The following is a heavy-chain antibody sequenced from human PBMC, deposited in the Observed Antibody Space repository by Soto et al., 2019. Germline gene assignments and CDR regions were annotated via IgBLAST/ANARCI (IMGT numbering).Heavy chain of an antibody. V-gene: IGHV3-74*01. D-gene: IGHD2-15*01. Sequence: GGFLRLPSTSAGLTCNNYWMRWVRHATGKGLVWVSHINTDGSNTNYADSVKGRFTISRDNAKSTLFLQMNSLRDEDTAVYYCSREFCSSRNCYTYSFYLWGQGIPVA. CDR3: SREFCSSRNCYTYSFYL. J-gene: IGHJ5*02. CDR2: INTDGSNT. CDR1: GLTCNNYW.